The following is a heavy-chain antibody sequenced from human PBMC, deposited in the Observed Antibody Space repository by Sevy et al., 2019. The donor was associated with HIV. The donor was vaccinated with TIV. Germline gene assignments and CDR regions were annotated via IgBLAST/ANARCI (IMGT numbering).Heavy chain of an antibody. CDR2: IYTSGST. J-gene: IGHJ6*03. Sequence: SETLSLTCTVSGGSISSGSYYWSWIRQPAGKGLEWIGRIYTSGSTNYYPSLKSRVTISVDTSKNQFSLKLSSVTAADTAVYYCARDMRGNSNYYYYYYMDVWGKGTTVTVSS. CDR3: ARDMRGNSNYYYYYYMDV. CDR1: GGSISSGSYY. V-gene: IGHV4-61*02. D-gene: IGHD2-21*02.